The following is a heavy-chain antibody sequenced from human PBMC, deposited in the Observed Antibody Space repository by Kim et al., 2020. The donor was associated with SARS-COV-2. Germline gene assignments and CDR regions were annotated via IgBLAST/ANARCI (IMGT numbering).Heavy chain of an antibody. D-gene: IGHD4-4*01. CDR3: AKFSGYSNPYYYYYYGMDV. Sequence: GGSLRLSCAASGFTFSSYAMSWVRQAPGKGLEWVSAISGSGGSTYYADSVKGRFTISRDNSKNTLYLQMNSLRAEDTAVYYCAKFSGYSNPYYYYYYGMDVWGQGTTVTVSS. CDR2: ISGSGGST. CDR1: GFTFSSYA. V-gene: IGHV3-23*01. J-gene: IGHJ6*02.